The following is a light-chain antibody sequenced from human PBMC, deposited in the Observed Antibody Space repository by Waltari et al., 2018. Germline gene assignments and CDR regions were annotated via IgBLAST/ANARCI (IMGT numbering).Light chain of an antibody. J-gene: IGKJ1*01. Sequence: DIQMTQSPSTLSASVGDRVTTTCRSSQIIKTWLAWYQHKPGKAPKVLIYQASTLETGVPSRFSGSGSGTEFTLTISSLQPDDFATYYCQQYISYSRTFGQGTKVEIK. CDR1: QIIKTW. CDR3: QQYISYSRT. V-gene: IGKV1-5*03. CDR2: QAS.